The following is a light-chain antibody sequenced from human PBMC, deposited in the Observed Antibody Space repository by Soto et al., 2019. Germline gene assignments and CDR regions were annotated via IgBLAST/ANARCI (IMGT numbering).Light chain of an antibody. CDR1: SSNIGAGYD. V-gene: IGLV1-40*01. CDR2: GNS. Sequence: QPVLTQPPSVSGAPGQRVTISCTWSSSNIGAGYDVHWYQQLPGTAPKLLIYGNSNRPSGVPDRFSGSKSGTSASLAITGLQAEDEADYYCQSYDSSLSGSVFGGGTKVTVL. CDR3: QSYDSSLSGSV. J-gene: IGLJ3*02.